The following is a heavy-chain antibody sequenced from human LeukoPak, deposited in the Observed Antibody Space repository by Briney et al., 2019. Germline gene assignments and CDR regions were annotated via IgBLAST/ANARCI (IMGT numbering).Heavy chain of an antibody. Sequence: SETLSLTCTVSGGSISSFYYTWIRRPPGKGLEWIGYIDSSGITNYNSSLNSRVTISLDTSQNQFSLELNSVTAADTAVYYCATVASGWYPDYWGQGALVTVAS. CDR2: IDSSGIT. J-gene: IGHJ4*02. D-gene: IGHD6-19*01. CDR3: ATVASGWYPDY. CDR1: GGSISSFY. V-gene: IGHV4-59*03.